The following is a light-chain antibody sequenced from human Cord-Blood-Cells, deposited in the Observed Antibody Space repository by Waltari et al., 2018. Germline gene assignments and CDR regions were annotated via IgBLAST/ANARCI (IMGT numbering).Light chain of an antibody. J-gene: IGKJ2*03. Sequence: DIVMTQSPDSLAVSLGERSTIHCKSNQSVLYSSNNKNYLAWYQQKPGQPPKLLIYWASTRESGVPDRVSGSGSGTDFTLTISSLQAEDVAVYYCQQYYSTPYSFGQGTKLEIK. CDR3: QQYYSTPYS. CDR1: QSVLYSSNNKNY. V-gene: IGKV4-1*01. CDR2: WAS.